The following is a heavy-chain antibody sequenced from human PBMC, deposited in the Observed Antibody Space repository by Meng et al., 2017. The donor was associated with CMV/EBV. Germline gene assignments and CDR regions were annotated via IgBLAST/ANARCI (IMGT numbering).Heavy chain of an antibody. D-gene: IGHD2-2*03. CDR2: IIPILGIA. J-gene: IGHJ6*02. Sequence: SVKVSCKASGGTFSSYAISWVRRAPGQGLEWMGGIIPILGIANYAQKFQGRVTITADKSTSTAYMELSSLRSEDTAVYYCARRVDIVVVPATMYYYYGMDVWGQGTTVTVSS. CDR1: GGTFSSYA. CDR3: ARRVDIVVVPATMYYYYGMDV. V-gene: IGHV1-69*10.